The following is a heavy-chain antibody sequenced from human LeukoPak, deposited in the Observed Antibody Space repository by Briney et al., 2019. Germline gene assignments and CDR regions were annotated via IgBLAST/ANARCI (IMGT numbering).Heavy chain of an antibody. CDR1: GGTFSSYA. V-gene: IGHV1-69*06. CDR2: IIPIFGTA. CDR3: ASEEPAAPGPPYSYYYYGMGV. J-gene: IGHJ6*04. Sequence: SVKVSCKASGGTFSSYAISWVRQAPGQGLEWMGGIIPIFGTANYAQKFQGRVTITADKSTSTAYMELSSLRSEDTAVYYCASEEPAAPGPPYSYYYYGMGVWGKGTTVTVSS. D-gene: IGHD2-2*01.